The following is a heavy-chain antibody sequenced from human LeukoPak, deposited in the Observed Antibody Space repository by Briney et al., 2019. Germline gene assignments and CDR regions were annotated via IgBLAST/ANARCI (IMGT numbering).Heavy chain of an antibody. D-gene: IGHD2-15*01. J-gene: IGHJ4*02. CDR3: ARTPPYCSGGSCNFDY. CDR1: GYTFTNYG. V-gene: IGHV1-18*01. Sequence: GASVTVSCMASGYTFTNYGISWVRQAPGQGLEWMGWISAYNGNTNYAQKLQGRVTMTTDTSTSTAYMELRSLRSDDTAVYYCARTPPYCSGGSCNFDYWGQGTLVTVSS. CDR2: ISAYNGNT.